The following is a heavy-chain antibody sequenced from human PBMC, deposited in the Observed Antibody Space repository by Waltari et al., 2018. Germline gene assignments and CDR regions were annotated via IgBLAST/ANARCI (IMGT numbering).Heavy chain of an antibody. D-gene: IGHD2-21*01. CDR3: ARVSYSGGSPFGP. CDR1: GFTFSNYW. V-gene: IGHV3-7*01. CDR2: IRQEGIDK. Sequence: EVQLVESGGGLVQPGGSLRLSCAASGFTFSNYWMSWVRQAPGKGLEWVAKIRQEGIDKYYMDFVKGRFTISRDNAKNSLYLQIHGRRAEDTAVYYCARVSYSGGSPFGPWGQGTLVTVAS. J-gene: IGHJ5*02.